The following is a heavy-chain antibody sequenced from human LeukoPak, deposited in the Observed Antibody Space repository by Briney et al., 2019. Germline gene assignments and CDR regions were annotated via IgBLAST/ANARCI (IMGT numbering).Heavy chain of an antibody. D-gene: IGHD2-2*01. Sequence: GGSLRLSCAASGFTFSSYSMNWVRQAPGKGLEWVSYISSSSSTIYYADSVKGRFTISRDNAKNSLYLQMNSLRAEDTAVYYCARDTYYQLLSPYYFDYWGQGTLVTVSS. CDR1: GFTFSSYS. V-gene: IGHV3-48*01. CDR2: ISSSSSTI. CDR3: ARDTYYQLLSPYYFDY. J-gene: IGHJ4*02.